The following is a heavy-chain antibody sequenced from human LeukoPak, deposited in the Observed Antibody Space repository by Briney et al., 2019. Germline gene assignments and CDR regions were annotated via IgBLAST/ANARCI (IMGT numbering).Heavy chain of an antibody. CDR1: GFTFSSYA. Sequence: GGSLRLSCAASGFTFSSYAMSWVRQAPGKGLEWVSAISGSGGSTYYADSVKGRFTISKDNSKNTLYLQMNSLRVEDSAVYYCARDHSTTGTYPADYWGQGTLVTVSS. CDR2: ISGSGGST. CDR3: ARDHSTTGTYPADY. V-gene: IGHV3-23*01. D-gene: IGHD1-1*01. J-gene: IGHJ4*02.